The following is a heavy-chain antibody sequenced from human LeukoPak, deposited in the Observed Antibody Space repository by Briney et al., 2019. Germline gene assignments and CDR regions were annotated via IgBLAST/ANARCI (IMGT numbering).Heavy chain of an antibody. J-gene: IGHJ4*02. Sequence: GGSLSPSCAASGFTFSSYAMSWVRQAPGKGLEWVSSVSGSGSSTYYADSVKGRFTISRDNSKNTLYLQMNSLRAEDTAVYYCAKDQRGYGRIIDYWGQGTLVTISS. CDR2: VSGSGSST. CDR1: GFTFSSYA. D-gene: IGHD3-10*01. V-gene: IGHV3-23*01. CDR3: AKDQRGYGRIIDY.